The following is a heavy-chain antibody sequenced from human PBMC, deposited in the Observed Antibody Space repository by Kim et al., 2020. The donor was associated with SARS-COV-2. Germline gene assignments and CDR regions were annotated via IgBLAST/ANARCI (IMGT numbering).Heavy chain of an antibody. D-gene: IGHD3-22*01. CDR1: GGSISSSSYY. CDR3: ARRPAYYYDSSDYYYGD. V-gene: IGHV4-39*01. CDR2: IYYSGST. Sequence: SETLSLTCTVSGGSISSSSYYWGWIRQPPGKGLEWIGNIYYSGSTYYNPSLKSRVIISVDTSKNQFSLKLSSVTAADTAVYYCARRPAYYYDSSDYYYGDWGQGTLVTVSS. J-gene: IGHJ4*02.